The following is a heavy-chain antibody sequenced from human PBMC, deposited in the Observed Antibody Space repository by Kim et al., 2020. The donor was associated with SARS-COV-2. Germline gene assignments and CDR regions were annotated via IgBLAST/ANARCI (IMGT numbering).Heavy chain of an antibody. CDR1: GFTFSDYY. CDR2: ISSSGSTI. CDR3: ARDRPPEIYANYYYGMDV. V-gene: IGHV3-11*01. D-gene: IGHD3-16*01. Sequence: GGSLRLSCAASGFTFSDYYMSWIRQAPGKGLEWVSYISSSGSTIYYADSVKGRFTISRDNAKNSLYLQMNSLRAEDTAVYYCARDRPPEIYANYYYGMDVWGQGTTVTVSS. J-gene: IGHJ6*02.